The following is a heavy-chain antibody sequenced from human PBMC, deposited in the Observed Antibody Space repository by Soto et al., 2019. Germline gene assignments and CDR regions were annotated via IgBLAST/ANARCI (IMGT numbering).Heavy chain of an antibody. CDR1: GFTFSSYG. Sequence: QVQLVESGGGVVQPGRSLRLSCAASGFTFSSYGMHWVRQAPGKGLEWVAVISYDGSNKYYADSVKGRFTISRDNSKNTLHLQMNSRRAEEPEVQYCAKAFIEYSHGQCYHFQHWRQGRLATVSS. CDR3: AKAFIEYSHGQCYHFQH. D-gene: IGHD6-6*01. J-gene: IGHJ1*01. CDR2: ISYDGSNK. V-gene: IGHV3-30*18.